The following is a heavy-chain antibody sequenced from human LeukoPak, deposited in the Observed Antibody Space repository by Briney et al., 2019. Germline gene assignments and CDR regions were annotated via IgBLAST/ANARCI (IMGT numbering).Heavy chain of an antibody. CDR2: IRYDGSNK. Sequence: GGSLRLSCAASGFTFSSYGMHWVRQAPGKGLEWVAFIRYDGSNKYYADSVKGRFTISRDNSKNTLYLQMNSLRAEDTAVYYCAKGLERESRLDSWGQGTLVTVSS. D-gene: IGHD1-1*01. CDR1: GFTFSSYG. CDR3: AKGLERESRLDS. J-gene: IGHJ4*02. V-gene: IGHV3-30*02.